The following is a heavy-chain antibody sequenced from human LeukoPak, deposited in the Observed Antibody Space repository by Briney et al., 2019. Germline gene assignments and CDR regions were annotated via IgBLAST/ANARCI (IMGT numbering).Heavy chain of an antibody. Sequence: PGGSLRLSCAASGFTFSSYAMSWVRQAPGKGLEWVSAISGSGGSTYYADSVKGRFTVSRDNSKNTLYLQMYSLRAEDTAVYYCAKDPRYCSGGSCDRDYWGQGTLVTVSS. J-gene: IGHJ4*02. CDR2: ISGSGGST. V-gene: IGHV3-23*01. D-gene: IGHD2-15*01. CDR1: GFTFSSYA. CDR3: AKDPRYCSGGSCDRDY.